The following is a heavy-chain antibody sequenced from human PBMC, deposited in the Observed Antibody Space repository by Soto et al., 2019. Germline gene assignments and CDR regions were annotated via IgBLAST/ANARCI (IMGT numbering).Heavy chain of an antibody. Sequence: GASVKVSCKASGYTFTSYGISWVRQAPGQGLEWMGWISAYNGNTNYAQKLQGRVTMTTDTSTSTAYMELRSLRSDDTAMYYCARRAKEDDFWSGYYTVGSGWFDPWGQGTLVTVSS. CDR2: ISAYNGNT. CDR3: ARRAKEDDFWSGYYTVGSGWFDP. J-gene: IGHJ5*02. CDR1: GYTFTSYG. V-gene: IGHV1-18*01. D-gene: IGHD3-3*01.